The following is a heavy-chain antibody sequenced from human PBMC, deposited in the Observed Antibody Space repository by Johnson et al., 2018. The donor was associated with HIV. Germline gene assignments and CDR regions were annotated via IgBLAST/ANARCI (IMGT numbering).Heavy chain of an antibody. CDR1: GFTFSSYG. D-gene: IGHD6-19*01. CDR2: IRYDGSNK. J-gene: IGHJ3*02. CDR3: AKIIGYSSGLEI. Sequence: QVQLVESGGGVVQPGGSLRLSCAASGFTFSSYGMHWVRQAPGKGLEWVAFIRYDGSNKYYADSVKGRFTISRDNSKNTMHLQMNRLRAEDTAVYYCAKIIGYSSGLEIWGQGTMVTVSS. V-gene: IGHV3-30*02.